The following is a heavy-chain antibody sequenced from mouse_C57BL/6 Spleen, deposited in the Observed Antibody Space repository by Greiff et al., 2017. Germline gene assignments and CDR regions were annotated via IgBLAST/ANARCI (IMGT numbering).Heavy chain of an antibody. V-gene: IGHV5-17*01. CDR3: AGEEIAY. Sequence: EVKLMESGGGLVKPGGSLKLSCAASGFTFSDYGMHWVRQAPEKGLEWVAYISSGSSTIYYADTVKGRFTISRDNAKNTLFLQMTSLRSEDTAMYYCAGEEIAYWGQGTLVTVSA. CDR1: GFTFSDYG. J-gene: IGHJ3*01. CDR2: ISSGSSTI.